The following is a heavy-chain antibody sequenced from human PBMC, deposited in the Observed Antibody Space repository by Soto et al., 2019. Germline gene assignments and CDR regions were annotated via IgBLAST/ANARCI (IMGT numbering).Heavy chain of an antibody. V-gene: IGHV3-23*01. J-gene: IGHJ4*02. Sequence: PGGSLRLSCAASGFTLRNSRMSWVRQAPGKGLEWVSNISGDGSSTYYVDSVKGRFTISRDNSKNTLYLQMNSLRAEDTAVYYCAKELHTSSGWSQVIYWGQGTLVTVSS. CDR1: GFTLRNSR. CDR2: ISGDGSST. CDR3: AKELHTSSGWSQVIY. D-gene: IGHD6-19*01.